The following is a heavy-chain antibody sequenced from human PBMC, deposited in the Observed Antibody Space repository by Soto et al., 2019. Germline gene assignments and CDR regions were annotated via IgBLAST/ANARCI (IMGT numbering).Heavy chain of an antibody. D-gene: IGHD3-3*02. CDR1: GYSITNGYY. CDR2: IYHSGNT. J-gene: IGHJ4*02. Sequence: ASETLSLTCAVSGYSITNGYYWGWTRQPPGKGLEWIGSIYHSGNTYYNPSLKSRVTLSIDTSKNQFSLKLRSVTAADTAMYYCARVKLAGRGSFHDWGQGTLVTVSS. V-gene: IGHV4-38-2*01. CDR3: ARVKLAGRGSFHD.